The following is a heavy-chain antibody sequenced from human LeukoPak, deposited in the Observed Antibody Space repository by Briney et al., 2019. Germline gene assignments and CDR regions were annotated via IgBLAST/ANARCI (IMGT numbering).Heavy chain of an antibody. CDR1: GFTFSSYA. Sequence: GGSLRLSCAASGFTFSSYAMSWVRQAPGKGLEWVSAISGSGGSTYYADSVKGRFTISRDDSKNTLYLQMNSLRAEDTAVYYCAKDVYYDILTGYSDLDYWGQGTLVTVSS. J-gene: IGHJ4*02. V-gene: IGHV3-23*01. CDR2: ISGSGGST. CDR3: AKDVYYDILTGYSDLDY. D-gene: IGHD3-9*01.